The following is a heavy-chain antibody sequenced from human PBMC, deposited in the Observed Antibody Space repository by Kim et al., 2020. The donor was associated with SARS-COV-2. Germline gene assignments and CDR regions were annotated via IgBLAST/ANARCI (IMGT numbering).Heavy chain of an antibody. CDR2: ISGSNTNI. J-gene: IGHJ4*02. CDR1: GFTFSDYY. Sequence: GGSLRLSCAASGFTFSDYYMSWIRQAPGKGPEWISYISGSNTNIYYADSVKGRFTISRDNAKETLYLHMNSLRVEDTAVHYCARDSSYWGQGILVTVSS. V-gene: IGHV3-11*04. CDR3: ARDSSY.